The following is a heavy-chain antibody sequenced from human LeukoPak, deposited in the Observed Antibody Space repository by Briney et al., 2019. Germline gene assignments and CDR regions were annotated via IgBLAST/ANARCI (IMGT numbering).Heavy chain of an antibody. CDR2: IYSGGST. V-gene: IGHV3-66*01. D-gene: IGHD3-22*01. Sequence: GGSLRLSCAASGFTVSGNYMSWVRQAPGKGLEGVSIIYSGGSTSYADSVKARFTISRDSSKNTLYLQMTSLRAEDTAVYYCARGSDSSGYYYFDYWGQGTLVTVSS. CDR3: ARGSDSSGYYYFDY. CDR1: GFTVSGNY. J-gene: IGHJ4*02.